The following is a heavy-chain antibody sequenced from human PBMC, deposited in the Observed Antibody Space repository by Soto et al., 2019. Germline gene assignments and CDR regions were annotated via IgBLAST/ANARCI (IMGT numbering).Heavy chain of an antibody. CDR1: GGSISSGGYY. V-gene: IGHV4-31*03. CDR2: IYYSGST. J-gene: IGHJ4*02. CDR3: ARVGAGIPGLIMVRGVYFDY. Sequence: QVQLQESGPGLVKPSQTLSLTCTVSGGSISSGGYYWSWIRQHPGKGLEWIGYIYYSGSTYYNPSLKSRVTISVDTSKNQFSLKLSSVTAADTAVYYCARVGAGIPGLIMVRGVYFDYWGQGTLVTVSS. D-gene: IGHD3-10*01.